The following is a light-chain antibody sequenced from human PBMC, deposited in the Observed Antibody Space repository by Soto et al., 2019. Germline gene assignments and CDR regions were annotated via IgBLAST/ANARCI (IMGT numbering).Light chain of an antibody. J-gene: IGKJ4*01. CDR2: DAS. CDR3: QQYHNLPVN. CDR1: QEISNH. Sequence: DIQMTQSPSSLSASVGDRVTITCRASQEISNHLAWFQQKPGKPPKSLIYDASSLQSGVPSKFSGGESSTDVELLCSGLPPEDFGTYYCQQYHNLPVNLGGRTTVQI. V-gene: IGKV1-16*02.